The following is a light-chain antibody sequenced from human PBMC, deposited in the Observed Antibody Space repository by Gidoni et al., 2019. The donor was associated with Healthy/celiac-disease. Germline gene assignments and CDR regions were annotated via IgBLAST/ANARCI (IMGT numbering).Light chain of an antibody. J-gene: IGKJ4*01. Sequence: DIQMPQSPSSLSASVGDRVTITCRASQSISSYLNLYQQKPGKAPKLLIYAASSLQSGVPSRFSGSGSGTDSTLTISSLQPEDFATYYCQQSYSTLALTFGGGTKVEIK. CDR3: QQSYSTLALT. CDR2: AAS. CDR1: QSISSY. V-gene: IGKV1-39*01.